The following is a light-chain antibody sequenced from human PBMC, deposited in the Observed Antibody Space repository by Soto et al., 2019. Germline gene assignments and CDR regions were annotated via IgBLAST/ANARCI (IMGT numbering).Light chain of an antibody. CDR1: RNIKTS. CDR3: QQINSFPPT. Sequence: DIQMTQSPSSVSASVGDRVTITCRASRNIKTSLAWYQQRPGKGPELLIYDASTLQSGVPSRISGSGSGTEFTLTISRLQPEDLATFYCQQINSFPPTFGGGTK. CDR2: DAS. J-gene: IGKJ4*01. V-gene: IGKV1-12*01.